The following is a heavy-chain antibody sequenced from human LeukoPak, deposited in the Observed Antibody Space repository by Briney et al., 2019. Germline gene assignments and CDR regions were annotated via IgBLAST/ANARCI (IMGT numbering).Heavy chain of an antibody. J-gene: IGHJ4*02. CDR2: MNPNSGNT. V-gene: IGHV1-8*01. CDR1: GYAFTSYD. D-gene: IGHD5-12*01. Sequence: EASVKVSCKASGYAFTSYDINWVRQATGQGLEWMGWMNPNSGNTGYAQKFQGRVTMTRNTSISTAYMELSSLRSEDTAVYYCARGFRRYDFGAPVFSSDYWGQGTLVTVSS. CDR3: ARGFRRYDFGAPVFSSDY.